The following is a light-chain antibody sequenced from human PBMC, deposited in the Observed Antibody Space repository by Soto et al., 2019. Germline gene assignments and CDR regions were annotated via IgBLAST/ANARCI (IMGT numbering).Light chain of an antibody. V-gene: IGKV1-39*01. CDR3: QQSYSTRWT. J-gene: IGKJ5*01. CDR2: AAS. Sequence: DIQMTQSPSSLSASVGDRVTITCRASQSISSYLNLYQQKPGKAPKLLIYAASSLQSGVPSRFSGSGSGTDFTLTISSLQPEDFATYYCQQSYSTRWTFGHGTRLEIK. CDR1: QSISSY.